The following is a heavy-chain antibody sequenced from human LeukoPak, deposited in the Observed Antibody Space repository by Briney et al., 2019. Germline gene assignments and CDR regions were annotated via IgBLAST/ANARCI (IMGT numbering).Heavy chain of an antibody. V-gene: IGHV3-9*03. CDR3: AKARTTGRLGDAFDI. CDR1: GFTFDDYA. J-gene: IGHJ3*02. Sequence: QPGRSLRLSCAASGFTFDDYAMHWVRHAPGKGLEWVSGISWNSGSIGYADSVKGRFTISRDNAKNSLYLQMNSLRAEDMALYYCAKARTTGRLGDAFDIWGQGTMVTVSS. D-gene: IGHD1-1*01. CDR2: ISWNSGSI.